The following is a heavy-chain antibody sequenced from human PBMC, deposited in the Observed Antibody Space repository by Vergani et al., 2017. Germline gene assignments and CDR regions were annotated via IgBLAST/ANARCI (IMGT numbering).Heavy chain of an antibody. CDR2: IRYDGSNT. J-gene: IGHJ4*02. V-gene: IGHV3-30*02. D-gene: IGHD6-19*01. CDR3: ARDTVTGSRYFDY. CDR1: GFTFSNYG. Sequence: QVQLVESGGGVVQPGGSLRLSWGASGFTFSNYGMHWVRQAPGKGLEWVTFIRYDGSNTYYADSVTGRFTISRDNSKNTLFLQMNSLRPEDTAVYYCARDTVTGSRYFDYWGQGTLVTVSS.